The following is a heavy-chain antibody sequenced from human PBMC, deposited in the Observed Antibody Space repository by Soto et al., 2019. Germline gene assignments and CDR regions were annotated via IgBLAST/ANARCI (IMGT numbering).Heavy chain of an antibody. CDR2: INPNSGGT. V-gene: IGHV1-2*04. CDR1: GDTFTGYY. J-gene: IGHJ6*01. Sequence: ASVKVSCKASGDTFTGYYMHWVRQAPGQGXEWMGWINPNSGGTNYAQKFQGWVTMTRDTSISTAYMELSRLRSDDTAVYYCARDQNPQGYYDFWRGGGYYYGMDVWGQRTTFTASS. D-gene: IGHD3-3*01. CDR3: ARDQNPQGYYDFWRGGGYYYGMDV.